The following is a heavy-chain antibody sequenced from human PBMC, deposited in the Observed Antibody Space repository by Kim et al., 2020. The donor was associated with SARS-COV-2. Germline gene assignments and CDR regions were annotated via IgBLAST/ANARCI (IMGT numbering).Heavy chain of an antibody. D-gene: IGHD2-2*03. J-gene: IGHJ5*02. V-gene: IGHV4-39*02. CDR2: MYYSGTI. Sequence: SETLSLTCSVSGGSIRSTCYCWVWIRPPPGKGLDWIVIMYYSGTINQYPSLKSRVTISVDTSKNDFSLTLMSVTAADTAIYYCVLDNNSSGWFHPWGQGT. CDR3: VLDNNSSGWFHP. CDR1: GGSIRSTCYC.